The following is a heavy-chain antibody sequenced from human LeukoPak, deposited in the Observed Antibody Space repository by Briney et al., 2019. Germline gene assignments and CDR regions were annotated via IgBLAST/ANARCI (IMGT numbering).Heavy chain of an antibody. CDR3: ARSRKSGNSSGYYDLSGLFDY. V-gene: IGHV4-34*09. CDR1: GGSFSGYY. D-gene: IGHD3-22*01. CDR2: INHSGST. J-gene: IGHJ4*02. Sequence: SETLSLTCAVYGGSFSGYYWSWIRQPPGKGLEWIGEINHSGSTNYNPSLKSRVTISVDTSKNQFSLKLSSVTAADTAVYYCARSRKSGNSSGYYDLSGLFDYWGQGTLVTVSS.